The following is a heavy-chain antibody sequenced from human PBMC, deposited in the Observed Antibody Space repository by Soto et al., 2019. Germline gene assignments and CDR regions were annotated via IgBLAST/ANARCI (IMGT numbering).Heavy chain of an antibody. CDR2: ISAYNGNT. D-gene: IGHD3-10*01. Sequence: APVKVSCKASGYTFTSYGISWVRQAPGQGLEWMGWISAYNGNTNYAQKLQGRVTMTTDTSTSTAYMELRSLRSDDTAVYYCARALWFGDWYYYGMDVWGQGTTVTVSS. V-gene: IGHV1-18*01. J-gene: IGHJ6*02. CDR3: ARALWFGDWYYYGMDV. CDR1: GYTFTSYG.